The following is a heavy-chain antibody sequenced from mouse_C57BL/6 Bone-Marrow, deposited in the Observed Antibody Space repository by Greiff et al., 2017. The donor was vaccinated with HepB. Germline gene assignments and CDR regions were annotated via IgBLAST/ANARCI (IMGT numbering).Heavy chain of an antibody. D-gene: IGHD2-5*01. V-gene: IGHV1-80*01. J-gene: IGHJ1*03. Sequence: QVQLQQSGAELVKPGASVKISCKASGYAFSSYWMNWVKQRPGKGLEWIGQIYPGDGDTNYNGKFKGKATLTADKSSSTAYMQLSSRTSEDSAVYFCARKSNYWYFDVWGTGTTVTVSS. CDR1: GYAFSSYW. CDR2: IYPGDGDT. CDR3: ARKSNYWYFDV.